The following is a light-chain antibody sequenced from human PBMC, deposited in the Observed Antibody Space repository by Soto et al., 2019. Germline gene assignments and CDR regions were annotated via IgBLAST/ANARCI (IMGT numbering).Light chain of an antibody. CDR1: SSDVGGYNS. V-gene: IGLV2-14*03. Sequence: QSVLTQPASLSGSPGQSITISCTGTSSDVGGYNSVSWYQQHPGKAPKVIIFDVSSRPSGVSSRFSGSKSGNTASLTISGLQAEDEADYYCRSYGSGSTLYVFGAGTRSPS. CDR2: DVS. J-gene: IGLJ1*01. CDR3: RSYGSGSTLYV.